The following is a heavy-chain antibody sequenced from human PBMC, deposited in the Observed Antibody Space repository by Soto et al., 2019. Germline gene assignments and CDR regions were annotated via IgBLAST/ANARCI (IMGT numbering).Heavy chain of an antibody. J-gene: IGHJ4*02. CDR2: IHYTGGA. V-gene: IGHV4-31*03. CDR1: GGSISSGGYY. Sequence: QVQLQESGPGLVKPSQTLSLTCTVSGGSISSGGYYWTWIRQQSGKGLEWIGYIHYTGGAHYNPSLKGRVNISVDTSKNQFSLKLSSVTAADTAVYYCVRGNSAARPHYWGQGTLVTVSS. CDR3: VRGNSAARPHY. D-gene: IGHD6-6*01.